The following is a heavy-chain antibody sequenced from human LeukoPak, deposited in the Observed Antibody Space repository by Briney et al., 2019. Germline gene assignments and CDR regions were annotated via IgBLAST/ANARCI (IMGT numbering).Heavy chain of an antibody. Sequence: ASVKVSCTASGGTFSSYAISWVRQAPGQGLEWMGGIIPIFGTANYAQKFQGRVTITTDESTSTAYMELSSLRSEDTAVYYCARGQGALADYYMDVWGKGTTVTVSS. CDR1: GGTFSSYA. D-gene: IGHD3-3*02. CDR2: IIPIFGTA. J-gene: IGHJ6*03. CDR3: ARGQGALADYYMDV. V-gene: IGHV1-69*05.